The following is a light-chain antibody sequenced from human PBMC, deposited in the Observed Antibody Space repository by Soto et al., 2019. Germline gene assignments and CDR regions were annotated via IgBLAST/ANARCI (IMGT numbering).Light chain of an antibody. Sequence: EIVVTQSPATLSVSPGERATLSCRASQSVSNNLVWYQQKPGQAPRLLIYGASTRATGIPARFSGSGSGTEFTLPISSLQSEDFAVYYCQQYNSWPPWSFGQGTKVEIK. CDR2: GAS. CDR1: QSVSNN. J-gene: IGKJ1*01. CDR3: QQYNSWPPWS. V-gene: IGKV3-15*01.